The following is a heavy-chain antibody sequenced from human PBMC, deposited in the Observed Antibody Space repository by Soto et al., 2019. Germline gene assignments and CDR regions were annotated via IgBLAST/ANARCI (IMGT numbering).Heavy chain of an antibody. J-gene: IGHJ4*02. CDR1: GDTFGSCS. Sequence: ASVKLSSEASGDTFGSCSRHWVRQAPGQRLEWMGWINAGNGNTKYSQKFQGRVTITRDTSASTAYMELSSLRSEDTAVYYCARVSGWYYFDYWGEGTLVTVS. CDR3: ARVSGWYYFDY. CDR2: INAGNGNT. D-gene: IGHD6-19*01. V-gene: IGHV1-3*01.